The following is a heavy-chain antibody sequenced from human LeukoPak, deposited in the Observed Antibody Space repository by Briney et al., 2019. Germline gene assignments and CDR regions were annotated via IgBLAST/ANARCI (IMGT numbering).Heavy chain of an antibody. Sequence: GGSLRLSCAASGFAFSSYAMSWVRQAPGKGLEWVAFIRYDGSNKYYADSVKGRFTISRDNSKNTLYLQMNSLRAEDTAVYYCAKDQEGRGLPLDYWGQGTLVTVSS. CDR3: AKDQEGRGLPLDY. J-gene: IGHJ4*02. CDR1: GFAFSSYA. CDR2: IRYDGSNK. V-gene: IGHV3-30*02. D-gene: IGHD2-15*01.